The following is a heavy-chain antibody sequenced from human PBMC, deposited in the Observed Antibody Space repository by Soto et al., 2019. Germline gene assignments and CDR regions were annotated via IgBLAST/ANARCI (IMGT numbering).Heavy chain of an antibody. J-gene: IGHJ6*04. Sequence: GGSLRLSCAASGFTFSTYGMTWVRQAPGKGLEWVSAIFGSGGTTSYADSVKGRFTISRDNSKNTLYLQMNSLRAEDTAVYYCVKSPYLMDVWGKGTTVTVSS. V-gene: IGHV3-23*01. CDR3: VKSPYLMDV. CDR2: IFGSGGTT. CDR1: GFTFSTYG. D-gene: IGHD3-10*01.